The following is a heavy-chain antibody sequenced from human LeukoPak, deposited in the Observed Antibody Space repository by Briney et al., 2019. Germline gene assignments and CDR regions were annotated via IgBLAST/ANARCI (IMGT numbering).Heavy chain of an antibody. J-gene: IGHJ4*02. Sequence: SGPTLVNPTQTLTLTCTFSGFSLSTSGVGVGWIRQPPGKALEWLALIYWDDDKRYSPSLKSRLTITKDTSKNKVVLTMTNMDPVDTATYYCAHRPYDFWSGYYSDYFDYWGQGTLVTVSS. CDR1: GFSLSTSGVG. V-gene: IGHV2-5*02. CDR3: AHRPYDFWSGYYSDYFDY. CDR2: IYWDDDK. D-gene: IGHD3-3*01.